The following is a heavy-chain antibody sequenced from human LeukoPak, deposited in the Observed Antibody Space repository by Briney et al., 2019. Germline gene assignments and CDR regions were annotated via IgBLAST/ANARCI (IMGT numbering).Heavy chain of an antibody. D-gene: IGHD4-17*01. Sequence: GGSLRLSCAASGFTFSSYAMSWVRQAPGKGLECVSAISGSGSSTYYADSVKGRFTISRDNSKNTLYLQMNSMRAEDTAVYYCAPWAPLQTTVTTSDSWGQGTLVTVSS. CDR1: GFTFSSYA. CDR3: APWAPLQTTVTTSDS. CDR2: ISGSGSST. J-gene: IGHJ4*02. V-gene: IGHV3-23*01.